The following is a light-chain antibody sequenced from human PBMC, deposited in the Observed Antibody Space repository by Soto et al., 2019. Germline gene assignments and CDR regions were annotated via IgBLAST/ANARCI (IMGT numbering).Light chain of an antibody. Sequence: QSVLTQPPSVSGAPGQRVTISCTGSSSNIGAGYDVHWYQQRPGTAPKLLIYGNSNRPSGVPDRFSGSKSGTSASLAITGVQAEDEADYYCQYYDSSLSGSVFGGGTKLTVL. CDR3: QYYDSSLSGSV. V-gene: IGLV1-40*01. J-gene: IGLJ3*02. CDR1: SSNIGAGYD. CDR2: GNS.